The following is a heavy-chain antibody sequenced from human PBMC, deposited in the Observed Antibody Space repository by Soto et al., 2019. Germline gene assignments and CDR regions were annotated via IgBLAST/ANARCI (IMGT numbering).Heavy chain of an antibody. D-gene: IGHD6-13*01. CDR1: GGSISSSNL. CDR3: ARSPRSIAAGGIDY. Sequence: QVQLQESGPGLVKPSGTLSLTCAVSGGSISSSNLWTWVRQPPGKGLEWIGEIYHGGSTNYNPSPNSRVTXXVXKXKNQFSLRLSSVTAADTAVYYCARSPRSIAAGGIDYWGQGILVTVSS. J-gene: IGHJ4*02. V-gene: IGHV4-4*02. CDR2: IYHGGST.